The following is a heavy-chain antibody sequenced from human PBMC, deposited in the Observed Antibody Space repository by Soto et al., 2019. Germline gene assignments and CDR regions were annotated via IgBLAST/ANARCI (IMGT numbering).Heavy chain of an antibody. V-gene: IGHV1-2*02. CDR3: ARDFNYYTMDV. J-gene: IGHJ6*02. CDR2: INPNSGVT. Sequence: ASVKVSCKASGYTFTGDYMHWVLQAPGQGLEWLGRINPNSGVTNYAQNFEGRITMTRDTSTSTAYMEMSRLRFDDTAVYYCARDFNYYTMDVWGQGTTVTVSS. CDR1: GYTFTGDY.